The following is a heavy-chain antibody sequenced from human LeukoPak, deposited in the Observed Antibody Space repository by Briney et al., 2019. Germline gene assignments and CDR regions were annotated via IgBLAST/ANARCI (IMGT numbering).Heavy chain of an antibody. D-gene: IGHD5-24*01. J-gene: IGHJ4*02. CDR3: ARDPIHRDDYNAE. Sequence: SETLSLTCSVSGPSIGSFYWSWIRQPPGRGLEWVGSINYSGTTNYNPSLKSRVTMSIDTSKNQVSVKLNSVTAADTAVYYCARDPIHRDDYNAEWGQGVLVSVSS. CDR1: GPSIGSFY. V-gene: IGHV4-59*01. CDR2: INYSGTT.